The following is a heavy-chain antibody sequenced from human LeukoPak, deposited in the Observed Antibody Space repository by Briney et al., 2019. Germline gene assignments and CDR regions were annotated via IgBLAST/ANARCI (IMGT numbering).Heavy chain of an antibody. D-gene: IGHD1-1*01. J-gene: IGHJ4*02. V-gene: IGHV3-20*04. CDR2: INWNGGST. CDR1: GFIFDDYG. CDR3: ARSSHNNYWYFDY. Sequence: GGSLRLSCAASGFIFDDYGMSWVRHAPGKGLEWVSGINWNGGSTGYADSVKGRFTISRDNAKNSLYLQMNSLRAEDTALYYCARSSHNNYWYFDYWGQGTLVTVSS.